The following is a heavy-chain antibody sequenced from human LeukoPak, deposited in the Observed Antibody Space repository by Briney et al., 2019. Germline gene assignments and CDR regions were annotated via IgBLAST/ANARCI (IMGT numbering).Heavy chain of an antibody. V-gene: IGHV4-59*01. CDR3: ARGRTFDN. J-gene: IGHJ4*02. CDR1: GASISDYY. Sequence: SETLSLTCTVSGASISDYYWSWIRQPPGKGLEWIGYIYYSGSTNYNPSLKSRVTLSVDTSKNQFSLKLSSVTAADTAVYYCARGRTFDNWGQGTLVTVSS. CDR2: IYYSGST.